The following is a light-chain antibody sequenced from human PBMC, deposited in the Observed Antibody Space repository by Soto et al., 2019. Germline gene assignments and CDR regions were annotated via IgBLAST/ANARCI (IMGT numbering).Light chain of an antibody. CDR3: SSYTSSSIVV. V-gene: IGLV2-14*01. J-gene: IGLJ2*01. CDR2: EVS. CDR1: SSDVGGYNY. Sequence: QSALTQPASVSGSPGQSITISCTGTSSDVGGYNYVSWYQQHPGKAPKLMISEVSNRPSGVSNRFSGSKSGNTASLTISGLQAEDEGDYYCSSYTSSSIVVFGGGTKVTVL.